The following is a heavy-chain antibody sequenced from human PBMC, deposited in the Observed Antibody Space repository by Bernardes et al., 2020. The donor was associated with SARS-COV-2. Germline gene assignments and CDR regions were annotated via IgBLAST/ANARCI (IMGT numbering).Heavy chain of an antibody. V-gene: IGHV3-21*01. D-gene: IGHD3-10*01. CDR1: GFSISTYS. Sequence: AESLFLSCAASGFSISTYSLKWVRQAPGKGLEWVSSISHSGSTIFYADSVKGRFTISRDTAKNSVYLQMNSLRVEDTAVYYCAGRYYGSRRHEAFDIWGQGTLVTVSS. J-gene: IGHJ3*02. CDR2: ISHSGSTI. CDR3: AGRYYGSRRHEAFDI.